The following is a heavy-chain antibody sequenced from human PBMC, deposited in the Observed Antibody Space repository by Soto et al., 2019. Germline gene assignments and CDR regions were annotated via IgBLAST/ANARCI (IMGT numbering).Heavy chain of an antibody. CDR3: AKPRDSGSYYYFDY. Sequence: GGSLRLSCAASGFTFSSYGMRWVRQAPGKGLEWVAVISYDGSNKYYADSVKGRFTISRDNSKNTLYLQMNSLRAEDTAVYYCAKPRDSGSYYYFDYWGQGTLVTVSS. D-gene: IGHD1-26*01. V-gene: IGHV3-30*18. J-gene: IGHJ4*02. CDR1: GFTFSSYG. CDR2: ISYDGSNK.